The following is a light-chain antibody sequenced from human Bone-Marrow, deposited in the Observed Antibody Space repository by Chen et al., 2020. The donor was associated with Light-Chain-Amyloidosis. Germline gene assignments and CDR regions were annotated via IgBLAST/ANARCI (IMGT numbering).Light chain of an antibody. CDR3: AVWDDSLSGRV. Sequence: QSVVTQPPSASGTPGQRVTISCSGSWSNIGSNSINWYQQLSGTAPNLLIYGNSQQPSGVPDRFSGSKSGTSASLAISGLQSEDEADYYCAVWDDSLSGRVFGGGTKLTVL. J-gene: IGLJ3*02. V-gene: IGLV1-44*01. CDR2: GNS. CDR1: WSNIGSNS.